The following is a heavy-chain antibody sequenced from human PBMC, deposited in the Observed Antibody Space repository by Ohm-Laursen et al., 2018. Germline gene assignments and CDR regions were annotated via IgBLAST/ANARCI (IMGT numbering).Heavy chain of an antibody. CDR2: ISGTGGSA. CDR3: AADMRVVTDAFDI. J-gene: IGHJ3*02. D-gene: IGHD3-3*01. V-gene: IGHV3-23*01. Sequence: SLRLSCAASGFTFSSYAMTWVRQAPGKGLEWVSAISGTGGSAFYADSVKGRFTISRDNSKNTLFLQMNSLRSEDTAVYYCAADMRVVTDAFDIWGQGTMVTVSS. CDR1: GFTFSSYA.